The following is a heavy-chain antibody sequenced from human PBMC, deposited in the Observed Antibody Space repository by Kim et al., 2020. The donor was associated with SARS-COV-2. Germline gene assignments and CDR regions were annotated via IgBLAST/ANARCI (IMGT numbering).Heavy chain of an antibody. CDR2: IYYSGST. J-gene: IGHJ4*02. CDR3: ARDRSYGSGSYYGYFDY. CDR1: GGSISSYY. Sequence: SETLSLTCTVSGGSISSYYWSWIRQPPGKGLEWIGYIYYSGSTNYNPSLKSRVTISVDTSKNQFSLKLSSVTAADTAVYYCARDRSYGSGSYYGYFDYWGQGTLVTVSS. D-gene: IGHD3-10*01. V-gene: IGHV4-59*01.